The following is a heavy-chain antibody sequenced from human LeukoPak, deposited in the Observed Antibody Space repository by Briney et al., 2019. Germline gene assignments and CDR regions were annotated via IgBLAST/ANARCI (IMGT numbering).Heavy chain of an antibody. Sequence: SETLSLTCTVSGGSINTGSYYWGWIRRPPGKGLEWIGSIYYSGSTYSNPSLKSRVTISVDTSKNQFSLKLKSVTAADTAVYYCARSHWGPFGSRIANWFDPWGQGTLTVSS. CDR2: IYYSGST. CDR3: ARSHWGPFGSRIANWFDP. J-gene: IGHJ5*02. D-gene: IGHD7-27*01. CDR1: GGSINTGSYY. V-gene: IGHV4-39*07.